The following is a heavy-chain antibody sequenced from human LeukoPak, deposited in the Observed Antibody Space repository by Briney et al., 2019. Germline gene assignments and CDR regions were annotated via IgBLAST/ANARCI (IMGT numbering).Heavy chain of an antibody. CDR2: ISSSGSII. V-gene: IGHV3-48*03. Sequence: GGSLRLSCAASGFTFSSYEMNWVRQAPGKGLEWVSYISSSGSIIYYADSVKGRFTISRDNAKNSMYLQMNSLRAEGTAGYYCARDGRDGYGNYWGQGTLVTVSS. CDR3: ARDGRDGYGNY. CDR1: GFTFSSYE. D-gene: IGHD5-24*01. J-gene: IGHJ4*02.